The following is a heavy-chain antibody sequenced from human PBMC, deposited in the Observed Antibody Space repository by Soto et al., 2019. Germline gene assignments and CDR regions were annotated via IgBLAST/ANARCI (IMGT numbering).Heavy chain of an antibody. CDR2: IYLSGST. CDR3: ARMNYYDTSGYPFDY. D-gene: IGHD3-22*01. Sequence: PSETQSLTSTVSGVSIRSGGYSWSWIRQPPGKGLEWIGYIYLSGSTNYNPSLKSRVTMSVDTSKNQFSLKLNSVTAADTAVYYCARMNYYDTSGYPFDYWGQGMMVTVSS. CDR1: GVSIRSGGYS. J-gene: IGHJ4*02. V-gene: IGHV4-61*08.